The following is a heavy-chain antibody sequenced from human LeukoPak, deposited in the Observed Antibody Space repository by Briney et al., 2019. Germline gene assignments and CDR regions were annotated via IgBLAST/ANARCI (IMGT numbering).Heavy chain of an antibody. J-gene: IGHJ6*02. CDR1: GFTVSSNY. Sequence: GGSLRLSCAASGFTVSSNYMSWVRQAPGKGLEWVSVIYSDGSTYYADSVKGRFTISRDNSKNTLYLQMNSLRAEDTAVYYCAAPLTGYYMWESYRTMHGMDVWGQGTTVTVSS. CDR3: AAPLTGYYMWESYRTMHGMDV. D-gene: IGHD3-9*01. CDR2: IYSDGST. V-gene: IGHV3-66*01.